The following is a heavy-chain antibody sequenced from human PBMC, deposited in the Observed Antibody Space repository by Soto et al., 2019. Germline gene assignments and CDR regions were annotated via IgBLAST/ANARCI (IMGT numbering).Heavy chain of an antibody. Sequence: QVLLVQSGAEMNQPGSSVSVSCKASGDSFTNYAFTWVRQAPGQGPEWLGGIILALGTPHYSQRFQGRLRITADESSSTVYMELGSLRLDDTAVYYCGRYCTNTKCRGGYYLDLWGQGTLLTVSS. V-gene: IGHV1-69*01. J-gene: IGHJ5*02. CDR1: GDSFTNYA. CDR2: IILALGTP. CDR3: GRYCTNTKCRGGYYLDL. D-gene: IGHD2-8*01.